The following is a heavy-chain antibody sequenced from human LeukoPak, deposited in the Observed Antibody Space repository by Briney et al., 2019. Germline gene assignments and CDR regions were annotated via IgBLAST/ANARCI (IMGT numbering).Heavy chain of an antibody. J-gene: IGHJ4*02. CDR2: MYYSGTT. Sequence: SEPLSLTCTVSGDSISSSFYWGWIRQTPGKGLEWVGSMYYSGTTYYNPSFESRVTISVAPSKNQFSLRLTSVTAADTAIYHCARHAVSGTYWPPFDYWGQGSLVTVSS. D-gene: IGHD3-10*01. CDR1: GDSISSSFY. CDR3: ARHAVSGTYWPPFDY. V-gene: IGHV4-39*01.